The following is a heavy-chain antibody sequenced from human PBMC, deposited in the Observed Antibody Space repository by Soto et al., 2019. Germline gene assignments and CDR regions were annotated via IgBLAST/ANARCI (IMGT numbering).Heavy chain of an antibody. CDR2: IWYDGSNK. CDR3: ARAMYGSSSEGDFDY. D-gene: IGHD6-6*01. Sequence: PGGSLRLSCAASGFTFSSYGMHWVRQAPGKGLEWVAVIWYDGSNKYYADSVKGRFTISRDNSKNTLYLQMNSLRAEDTAVYYCARAMYGSSSEGDFDYWGQGTLVTVSS. J-gene: IGHJ4*02. V-gene: IGHV3-33*01. CDR1: GFTFSSYG.